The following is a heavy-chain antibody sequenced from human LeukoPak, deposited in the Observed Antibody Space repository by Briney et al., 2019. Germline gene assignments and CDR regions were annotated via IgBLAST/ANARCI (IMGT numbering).Heavy chain of an antibody. D-gene: IGHD1-26*01. CDR3: TTSSWGVD. CDR1: GFTFSSYA. J-gene: IGHJ4*02. Sequence: GGSLRLSCAASGFTFSSYAMSWVRQAPGKGLEWVGRIKSRTDGGTTEYAAPVKGRFTISRDDSENTLDLQMNSLNTEDTAVYYCTTSSWGVDWGQGTLVIVSS. V-gene: IGHV3-15*01. CDR2: IKSRTDGGTT.